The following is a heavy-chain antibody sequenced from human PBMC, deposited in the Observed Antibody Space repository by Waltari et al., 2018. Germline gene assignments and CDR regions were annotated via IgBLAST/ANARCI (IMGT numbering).Heavy chain of an antibody. CDR2: IYYSGST. CDR1: GGSLSSSSYY. D-gene: IGHD2-21*01. J-gene: IGHJ4*02. Sequence: QVQLQESGPGLVKPSAPLSLTCTVSGGSLSSSSYYWGWIRQPPGKGLEWIGSIYYSGSTYYNPSLKSRVTISVDTSKNQFSLKLSSVTAADTAVYYCARDDSRTNFDYWGQGTLVTVSS. V-gene: IGHV4-39*07. CDR3: ARDDSRTNFDY.